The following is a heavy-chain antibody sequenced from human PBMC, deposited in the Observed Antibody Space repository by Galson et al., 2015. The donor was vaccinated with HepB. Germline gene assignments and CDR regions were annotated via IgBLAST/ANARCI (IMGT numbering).Heavy chain of an antibody. Sequence: SVKVSCKASGGTFSSYAISWVRQAPGQGLEWMGGIIPIFGTANYAQKFQGRVTITADESTSTAYMELSSLRSEDTAVYYCARDKNPHYYDSSGYYYFDYWGQGTLVTVSS. CDR2: IIPIFGTA. J-gene: IGHJ4*02. D-gene: IGHD3-22*01. V-gene: IGHV1-69*13. CDR3: ARDKNPHYYDSSGYYYFDY. CDR1: GGTFSSYA.